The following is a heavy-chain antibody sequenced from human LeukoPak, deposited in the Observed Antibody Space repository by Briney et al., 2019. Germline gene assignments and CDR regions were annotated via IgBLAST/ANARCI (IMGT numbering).Heavy chain of an antibody. Sequence: GGSLRLSCAASGFTFSSYAMSWVRQAPGKGLEWVSAISGSGGSTYYADSVKGRFTISRDNSKNTLYLQMNSLRAEDTAVYYCAKDPVRDYGDYIAGWFDPWGQGTLVTVSS. CDR2: ISGSGGST. J-gene: IGHJ5*02. V-gene: IGHV3-23*01. D-gene: IGHD4-17*01. CDR3: AKDPVRDYGDYIAGWFDP. CDR1: GFTFSSYA.